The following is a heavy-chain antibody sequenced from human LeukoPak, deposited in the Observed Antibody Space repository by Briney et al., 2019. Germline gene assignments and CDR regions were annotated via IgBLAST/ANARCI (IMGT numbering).Heavy chain of an antibody. V-gene: IGHV3-21*01. CDR2: ISSSSSYI. CDR3: ASRGDDFWSGNY. D-gene: IGHD3-3*01. CDR1: GFTFSSYS. Sequence: GGSLRLSCAASGFTFSSYSMNWVRQAPGKGLEWVSSISSSSSYIYYADSVKGRFTISRDNAKNSLYPQMNSLRAEDTAVYYCASRGDDFWSGNYWGQGTLVTVSS. J-gene: IGHJ4*02.